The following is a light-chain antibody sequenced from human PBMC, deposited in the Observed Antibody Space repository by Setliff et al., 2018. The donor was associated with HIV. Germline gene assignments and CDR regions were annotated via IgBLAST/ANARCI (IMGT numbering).Light chain of an antibody. V-gene: IGLV2-14*03. CDR3: TSYTSSDTYV. J-gene: IGLJ1*01. Sequence: QSALAQPASVSAAPGLSITISCTGTKSDIGGYNYVSWYVQEPGKAPKLIMYDFTSRPSGISNRFSGSKSGNTASLTISGLRAEDEGDYYCTSYTSSDTYVFGTGTKVTV. CDR1: KSDIGGYNY. CDR2: DFT.